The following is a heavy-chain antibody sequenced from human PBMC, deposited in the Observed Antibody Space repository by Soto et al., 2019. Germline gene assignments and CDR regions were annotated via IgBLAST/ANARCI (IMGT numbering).Heavy chain of an antibody. CDR1: GDSVSSNSAA. J-gene: IGHJ4*02. CDR3: ARASGYCSGGSCGRSYFDY. V-gene: IGHV6-1*01. CDR2: TYYRSKWYN. D-gene: IGHD2-15*01. Sequence: SQTLSLTCAISGDSVSSNSAAWNWIRQSPSRGLGWLGRTYYRSKWYNDYAVSVKSRITINPDTSKDQFSLQLNSVTPEDTAVYYCARASGYCSGGSCGRSYFDYWGQGTLVTVSS.